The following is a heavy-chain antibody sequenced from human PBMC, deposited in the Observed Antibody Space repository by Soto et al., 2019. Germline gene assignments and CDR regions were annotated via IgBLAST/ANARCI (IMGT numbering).Heavy chain of an antibody. J-gene: IGHJ5*02. CDR2: INAGNGNT. Sequence: ASVKVSCKASGYTFISYAMHWVRQAPGQRLEWMGWINAGNGNTKYSQKFQGRVTMTRNTSISTAYMELSSLRSEDTAVYYCARGSGPYNWDKRRNNWFDPWGQGTLVTVSS. CDR1: GYTFISYA. V-gene: IGHV1-3*01. D-gene: IGHD1-1*01. CDR3: ARGSGPYNWDKRRNNWFDP.